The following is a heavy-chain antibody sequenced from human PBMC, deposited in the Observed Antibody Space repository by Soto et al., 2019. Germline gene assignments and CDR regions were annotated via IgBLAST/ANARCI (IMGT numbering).Heavy chain of an antibody. V-gene: IGHV4-31*03. CDR2: IYHSGSA. D-gene: IGHD5-12*01. Sequence: PSETLPLTCTVSGGSISSGGYYWTWIRQHPGKGLEWIGYIYHSGSAYSNPALQSRVTMSVEMSQSQFSLRLSSVTAADTAVYYCARRVDGYRNYYDSWGQGTLVTVSS. CDR3: ARRVDGYRNYYDS. J-gene: IGHJ4*02. CDR1: GGSISSGGYY.